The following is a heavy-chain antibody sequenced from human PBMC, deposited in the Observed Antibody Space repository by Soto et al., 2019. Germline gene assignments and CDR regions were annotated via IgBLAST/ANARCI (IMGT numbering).Heavy chain of an antibody. Sequence: ASVKVSCKAFSFIFTNYGISWVRQAPGQGLEWMGWISAYNGNTNYAQKLRGRVTMTTDTSTSTTYMELRSLRSDDTAVYYCAREFAPVNLDVWGQGTTVTVSS. CDR1: SFIFTNYG. J-gene: IGHJ6*02. D-gene: IGHD4-17*01. CDR3: AREFAPVNLDV. CDR2: ISAYNGNT. V-gene: IGHV1-18*01.